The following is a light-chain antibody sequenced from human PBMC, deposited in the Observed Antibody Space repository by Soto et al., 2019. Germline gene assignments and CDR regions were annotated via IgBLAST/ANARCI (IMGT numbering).Light chain of an antibody. J-gene: IGKJ5*01. V-gene: IGKV2-24*01. CDR1: QSLVHNNGNTY. Sequence: DIVMTQTPLSLPVTLGQPASISCRSSQSLVHNNGNTYLSWLQQRPGQPPRLQIYRVSNRLSGVPDIFSGSGAGPDLTMKIRRVEAEDVGVYYCMQAVHFPATFGQGTRLEIK. CDR3: MQAVHFPAT. CDR2: RVS.